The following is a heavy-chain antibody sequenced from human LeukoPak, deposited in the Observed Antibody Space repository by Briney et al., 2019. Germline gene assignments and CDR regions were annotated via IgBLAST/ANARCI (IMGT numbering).Heavy chain of an antibody. V-gene: IGHV3-23*01. CDR2: ISGSGGST. CDR3: AKDPQQLPDY. Sequence: SCKASGGTFGSYAISWVRQAPGKGLEWVSAISGSGGSTYYADSVKGRFTISRDNSKNTLYLQMNSLRAEDTAVYYCAKDPQQLPDYWGQGTLVTVSS. J-gene: IGHJ4*02. D-gene: IGHD6-13*01. CDR1: GGTFGSYA.